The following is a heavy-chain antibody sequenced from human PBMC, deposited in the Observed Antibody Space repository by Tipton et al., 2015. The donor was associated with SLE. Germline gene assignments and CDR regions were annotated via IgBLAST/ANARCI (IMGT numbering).Heavy chain of an antibody. CDR3: ARHLGAQNWNY. D-gene: IGHD1-1*01. V-gene: IGHV4-39*01. CDR2: IYHSGST. CDR1: GGSISSTSHY. Sequence: TLSLTCTVSGGSISSTSHYWGWIRQPPGKGLEWIGSIYHSGSTYFNPSLKSRVTVSLDTSRNRFSLRLRSVTAADTAMYFCARHLGAQNWNYWGQGTLVTVSS. J-gene: IGHJ4*02.